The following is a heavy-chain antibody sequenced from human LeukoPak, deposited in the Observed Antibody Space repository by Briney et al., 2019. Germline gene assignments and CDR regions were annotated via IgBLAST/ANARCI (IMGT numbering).Heavy chain of an antibody. D-gene: IGHD3-3*01. CDR1: GGTFSSYA. CDR2: IIPILGIA. V-gene: IGHV1-69*04. CDR3: ARVEDYDFWSGYFRVNYYYYGMDV. Sequence: ASVKVSCKASGGTFSSYAISWVRQAPGQGLEWMGRIIPILGIANYAQKLQGRVTMTTDTSTSTAYMELRSLRSDDTAVYYCARVEDYDFWSGYFRVNYYYYGMDVWGQGTTVTVSS. J-gene: IGHJ6*02.